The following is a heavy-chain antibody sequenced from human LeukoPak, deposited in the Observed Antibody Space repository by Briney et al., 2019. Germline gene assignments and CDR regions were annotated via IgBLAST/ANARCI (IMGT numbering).Heavy chain of an antibody. Sequence: GGSLRLSCAASGFSLGTYWMSWVRQAPGKGLEGVANIKQDGSEKPYGDSVRGRFTISRDNAKNELYLQMHSLRVEDTAVYFCAKDIQLSTWGLGTMVTVSS. J-gene: IGHJ3*01. V-gene: IGHV3-7*04. CDR2: IKQDGSEK. CDR3: AKDIQLST. D-gene: IGHD5-24*01. CDR1: GFSLGTYW.